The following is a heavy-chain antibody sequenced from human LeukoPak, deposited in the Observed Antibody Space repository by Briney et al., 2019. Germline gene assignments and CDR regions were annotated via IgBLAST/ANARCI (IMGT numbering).Heavy chain of an antibody. V-gene: IGHV1-2*02. CDR1: GYAITGHY. Sequence: ASVRVSCKASGYAITGHYIHWVRQAPGQGLEWMGWFNPNSGGTNYAQKFQGRVTLTGDSSINTAYMELSRLRSDDTAVYYCASAYYLDSGASFYNWLDPWGQGTLVTVSS. CDR2: FNPNSGGT. CDR3: ASAYYLDSGASFYNWLDP. J-gene: IGHJ5*02. D-gene: IGHD3-22*01.